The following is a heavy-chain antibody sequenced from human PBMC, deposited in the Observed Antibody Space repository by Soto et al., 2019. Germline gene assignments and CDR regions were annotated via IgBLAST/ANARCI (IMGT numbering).Heavy chain of an antibody. CDR1: GYSFTSYW. CDR2: IDPSDSYT. Sequence: PGESLKISCKGSGYSFTSYWISWVRQMPGKGLEWMGRIDPSDSYTNYSPSFQGHVTISADKSISTAYLQWSSLKASDTAMYYCARQDGYSSSRYYYYYGMDVWGQGTPVTVSS. CDR3: ARQDGYSSSRYYYYYGMDV. D-gene: IGHD6-13*01. V-gene: IGHV5-10-1*01. J-gene: IGHJ6*02.